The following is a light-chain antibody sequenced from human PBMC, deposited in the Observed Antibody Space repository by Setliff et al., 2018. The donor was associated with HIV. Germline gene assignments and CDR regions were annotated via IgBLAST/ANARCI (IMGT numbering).Light chain of an antibody. CDR2: EVR. Sequence: ALTQPASVSGSPGQSITISCTGTSSDVGGYSHVSCYQQHPGKAPKLIIYEVRNRPSGGSNRFSGSKSGNTASLTISGLQAEDEADYYCSSYAITNTLPFGTGTKVTVL. V-gene: IGLV2-14*01. CDR3: SSYAITNTLP. J-gene: IGLJ1*01. CDR1: SSDVGGYSH.